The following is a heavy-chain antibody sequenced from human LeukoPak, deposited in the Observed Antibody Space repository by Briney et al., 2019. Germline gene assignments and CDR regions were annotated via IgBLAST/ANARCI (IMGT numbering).Heavy chain of an antibody. Sequence: GRPLRLSCAASGFTFSSYWMHWVRHVPGKGLVWVARINPGGSSITYADSVKGRFTISRDNAKNTLYLQMDSLRAEDTGVYYCARSNQADDYWGQGTLVTVSS. V-gene: IGHV3-74*01. CDR1: GFTFSSYW. CDR2: INPGGSSI. J-gene: IGHJ4*02. CDR3: ARSNQADDY. D-gene: IGHD1-14*01.